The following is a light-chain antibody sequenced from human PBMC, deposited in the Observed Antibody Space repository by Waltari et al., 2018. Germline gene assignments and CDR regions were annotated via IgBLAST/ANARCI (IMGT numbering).Light chain of an antibody. Sequence: QSALTQPASVSGSPGPSTTISCTGTSSDVGGYNYASWYQPHPGKAPKLMIYEVSNRPSGVSNRFSGSKSGNTASLTISGLQAEDEADYYCSSYTSSSTLVFGGGTKLTVL. CDR1: SSDVGGYNY. CDR3: SSYTSSSTLV. CDR2: EVS. V-gene: IGLV2-14*01. J-gene: IGLJ2*01.